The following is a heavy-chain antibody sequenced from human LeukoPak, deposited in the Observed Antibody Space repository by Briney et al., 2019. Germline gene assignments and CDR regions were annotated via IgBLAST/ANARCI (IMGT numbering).Heavy chain of an antibody. V-gene: IGHV3-30*04. CDR3: ARAAGAWIQLWSTLTFDY. CDR1: GFNFSSYA. Sequence: PGGSLRLSCAASGFNFSSYAMHWVRQAPGKGLEWVAVISYDGSNKYYADSVKGRFTISRDSSKNTLFLQMNSLRAQETAVYYCARAAGAWIQLWSTLTFDYWGQGTLVTVSS. J-gene: IGHJ4*02. D-gene: IGHD5-18*01. CDR2: ISYDGSNK.